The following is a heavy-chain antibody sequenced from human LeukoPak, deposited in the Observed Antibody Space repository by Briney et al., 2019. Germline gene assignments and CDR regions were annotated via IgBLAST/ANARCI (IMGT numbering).Heavy chain of an antibody. J-gene: IGHJ3*02. D-gene: IGHD3-10*01. CDR2: IKSKTDGGTT. CDR3: TTLSVRWAFDI. V-gene: IGHV3-15*01. CDR1: GFTFSNAW. Sequence: GGSLRLSCAASGFTFSNAWMSWVGQAPGKGLGGVGRIKSKTDGGTTDYAAPVKGRFTISRDDSKNTLYLQMNSLKTEDTAMYYCTTLSVRWAFDIWGQGTMVTVSS.